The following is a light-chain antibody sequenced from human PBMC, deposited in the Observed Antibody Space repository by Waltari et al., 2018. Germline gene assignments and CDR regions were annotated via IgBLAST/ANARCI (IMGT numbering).Light chain of an antibody. CDR3: QQYDNWLGT. V-gene: IGKV3-15*01. CDR1: QSIRSN. CDR2: GAS. Sequence: EIVMTQSPATLSVFPGERATLSCRASQSIRSNLAWYQHKPGQAPRLLIYGASTRAPGTPARFSGSGSGTEFTLTISSLQSEDFAVYFCQQYDNWLGTFGQGTKVEIK. J-gene: IGKJ1*01.